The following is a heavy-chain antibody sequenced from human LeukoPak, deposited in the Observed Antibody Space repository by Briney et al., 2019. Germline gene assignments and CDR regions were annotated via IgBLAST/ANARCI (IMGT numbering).Heavy chain of an antibody. J-gene: IGHJ4*02. Sequence: SVKVSCKASGGTFNSYAISWVRQAPGQGLEWMGGIIPIFGTANYAQKFQGRVTITADESTSTAYMELSSLRSEDTAVYYCASLEYSSSSEDYWGQGTLVTVSS. V-gene: IGHV1-69*13. D-gene: IGHD6-6*01. CDR2: IIPIFGTA. CDR3: ASLEYSSSSEDY. CDR1: GGTFNSYA.